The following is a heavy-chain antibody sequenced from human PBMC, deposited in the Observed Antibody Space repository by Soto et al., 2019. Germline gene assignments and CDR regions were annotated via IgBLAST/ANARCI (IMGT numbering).Heavy chain of an antibody. CDR2: IYHSGST. D-gene: IGHD3-10*01. CDR1: GGSISSGGYS. J-gene: IGHJ4*02. Sequence: QLQLQESGSGLVKPSQTLSLTCAVSGGSISSGGYSWSGIRQPPGKGLEWIGYIYHSGSTYYNPSLKSRVTISVDRSKNQFSLKLSSVTAADTAVYYCARENNVLPGGYFDYWGQGTLVTVSS. V-gene: IGHV4-30-2*01. CDR3: ARENNVLPGGYFDY.